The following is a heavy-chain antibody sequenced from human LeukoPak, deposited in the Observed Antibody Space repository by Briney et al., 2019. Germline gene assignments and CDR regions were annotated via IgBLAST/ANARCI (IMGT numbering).Heavy chain of an antibody. CDR1: GYTFTSSA. CDR2: INTNTGNP. D-gene: IGHD6-19*01. Sequence: ASVKVSCKASGYTFTSSALNWVRQAPGQGFEWMGWINTNTGNPTYAQGFTGRFAFSLDTSVSTAYLQISSLKAEDTAVYYCATDLKKGDSGCFDYWGQGTLVTVSS. CDR3: ATDLKKGDSGCFDY. J-gene: IGHJ4*02. V-gene: IGHV7-4-1*02.